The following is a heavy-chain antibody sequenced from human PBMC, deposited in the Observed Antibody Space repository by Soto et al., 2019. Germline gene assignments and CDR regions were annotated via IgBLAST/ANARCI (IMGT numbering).Heavy chain of an antibody. Sequence: EVQLVESGGGLVKPGGSLRLSCVGSGFTFSSYNINWVRQAPGKGLERVSSISTSSTYIFYTDSVKARFTISRDNAKNSLYLQMNSLRGEDTAVYFCARGQGFSYGSSALDIWGLGTMVTVSS. CDR1: GFTFSSYN. J-gene: IGHJ3*02. CDR2: ISTSSTYI. CDR3: ARGQGFSYGSSALDI. D-gene: IGHD5-18*01. V-gene: IGHV3-21*01.